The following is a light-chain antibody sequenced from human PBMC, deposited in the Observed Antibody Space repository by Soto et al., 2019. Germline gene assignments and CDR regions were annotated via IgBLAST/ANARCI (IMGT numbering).Light chain of an antibody. CDR1: QSIGNL. V-gene: IGKV1-5*03. CDR2: RAS. J-gene: IGKJ4*01. Sequence: DIQMTQSPSTLSASVGDRVTLTCRASQSIGNLLAWYHQKPGKAPNLLIYRASLLESGVPSRFSGSGSGTEFTLTISSLQPDDFATYYCQQYNSYRLTFGGGTKVDIK. CDR3: QQYNSYRLT.